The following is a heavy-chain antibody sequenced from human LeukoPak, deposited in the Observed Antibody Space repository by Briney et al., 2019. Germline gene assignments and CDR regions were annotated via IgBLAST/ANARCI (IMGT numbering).Heavy chain of an antibody. D-gene: IGHD3-3*01. CDR2: IYTSGTT. J-gene: IGHJ3*02. V-gene: IGHV4-4*07. Sequence: SETLSLTCTVSGGSISSYYWSWIRQPAGQGLEWIGRIYTSGTTNYNPSLKSRVTMSVDTSKNQFSLRLTSVTAADTAVYYCARGQVGIFGVASDAFDIWGQGTMVTVSS. CDR3: ARGQVGIFGVASDAFDI. CDR1: GGSISSYY.